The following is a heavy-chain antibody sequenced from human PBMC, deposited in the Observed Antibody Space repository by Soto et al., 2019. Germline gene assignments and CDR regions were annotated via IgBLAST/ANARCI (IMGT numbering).Heavy chain of an antibody. D-gene: IGHD3-16*01. V-gene: IGHV4-34*01. CDR2: INHSGST. Sequence: SETLSLTCAVYGGSFSGYYWSWIRQPPGKGLEWIGEINHSGSTNYNPSLKSRVTISVDTSKNQFSLKLSSVTAADTAVYYCARGPPHVWGQGTLVTVSS. CDR1: GGSFSGYY. J-gene: IGHJ4*02. CDR3: ARGPPHV.